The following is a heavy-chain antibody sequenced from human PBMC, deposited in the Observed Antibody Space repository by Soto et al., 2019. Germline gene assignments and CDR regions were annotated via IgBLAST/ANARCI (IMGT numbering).Heavy chain of an antibody. V-gene: IGHV3-21*01. D-gene: IGHD3-10*01. CDR1: GFTFSSYS. J-gene: IGHJ4*02. CDR2: ISGSSSYI. Sequence: EVQLVESGGGLVKPGGSLRLSCAASGFTFSSYSMNWVRQAPGKGLEWVSSISGSSSYIYYADSAKGRFTISRDNAKNSLYLQMNSLRAEDTAVYYCATEKYYYASGGCGYWGQGTLVTVSS. CDR3: ATEKYYYASGGCGY.